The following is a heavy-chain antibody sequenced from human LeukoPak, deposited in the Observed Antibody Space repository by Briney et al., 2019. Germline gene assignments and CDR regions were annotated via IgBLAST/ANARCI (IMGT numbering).Heavy chain of an antibody. Sequence: GGSLRLSCAASGFTVSSNYISWVRQAPGKGLEWVSVIYSGGSTYYADSVKGRFTISRDNSKNTLYLQMNSLRAEDTAVYYCARVATGWGVDYFDYWGQGTLVTVSS. CDR1: GFTVSSNY. J-gene: IGHJ4*02. D-gene: IGHD3-9*01. CDR2: IYSGGST. V-gene: IGHV3-53*01. CDR3: ARVATGWGVDYFDY.